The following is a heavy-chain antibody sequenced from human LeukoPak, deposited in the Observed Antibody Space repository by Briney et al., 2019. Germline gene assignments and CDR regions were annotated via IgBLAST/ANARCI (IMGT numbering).Heavy chain of an antibody. CDR3: ASRSIAALDY. Sequence: SVKVSCKASGYSFTTYGISWVRQAPGQGLEWIGGIIPIFGTANYAQKFQGRVTITADKSTSTAYMELSSLRSEDTAVYYCASRSIAALDYWGQGTLVTVSS. CDR1: GYSFTTYG. CDR2: IIPIFGTA. V-gene: IGHV1-69*06. J-gene: IGHJ4*02. D-gene: IGHD6-6*01.